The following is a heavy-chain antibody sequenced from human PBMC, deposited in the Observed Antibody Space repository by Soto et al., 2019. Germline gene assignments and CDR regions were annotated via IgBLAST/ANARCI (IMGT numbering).Heavy chain of an antibody. Sequence: QVQLVQSGGEVKKPGASVKVSCKASGYTFSSYGISWVRQAPGQGLEWMGWISAYNGNTNYAQKLQGRVTMTTDTSTSTAFMELRSLRSDDTAVYFWAGVFFRFFAFGIWGQGTMVTVSS. CDR2: ISAYNGNT. CDR1: GYTFSSYG. J-gene: IGHJ3*02. D-gene: IGHD3-10*01. V-gene: IGHV1-18*01. CDR3: AGVFFRFFAFGI.